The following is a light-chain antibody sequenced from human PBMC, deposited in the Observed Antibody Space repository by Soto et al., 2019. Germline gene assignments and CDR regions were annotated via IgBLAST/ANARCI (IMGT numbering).Light chain of an antibody. Sequence: EIVMTQSPATLSVSPGERATLSCSASQSGSRNLVWYQQKPGQAPRRLIYGASTRATGIPARFSGSGSGTEFTLTIISLQSEDFAIYYCQQYNNWLLLTFGGGTKVEIK. J-gene: IGKJ4*01. V-gene: IGKV3-15*01. CDR3: QQYNNWLLLT. CDR2: GAS. CDR1: QSGSRN.